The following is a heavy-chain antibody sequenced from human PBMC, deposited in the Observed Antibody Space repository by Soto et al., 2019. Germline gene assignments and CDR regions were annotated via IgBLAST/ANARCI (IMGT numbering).Heavy chain of an antibody. CDR1: GYTFTSYG. J-gene: IGHJ6*03. CDR2: ISAYNGNT. D-gene: IGHD3-16*01. Sequence: ASVKVSCKASGYTFTSYGISWVRQAPGQGLEWMGWISAYNGNTNYAQKLQGRVTMTTDTSTSTAYMELRSLRSDDTAVYYCARDRPYDYIWGGYKLFLYYYYMDVWGKGTTVTVSS. CDR3: ARDRPYDYIWGGYKLFLYYYYMDV. V-gene: IGHV1-18*01.